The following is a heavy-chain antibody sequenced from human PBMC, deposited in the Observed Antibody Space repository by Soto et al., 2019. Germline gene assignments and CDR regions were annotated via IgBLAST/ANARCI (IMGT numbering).Heavy chain of an antibody. J-gene: IGHJ4*02. CDR1: GGSFSGYD. V-gene: IGHV4-34*01. CDR2: IKHSEST. CDR3: ARDKITGLFDY. D-gene: IGHD3-10*01. Sequence: XXTLSLRCAVYGGSFSGYDGPWILQPPATGLEWMGEIKHSESTNYNPPLKSRVTISVDTSKNQFSLKLTYVTAADTAVYYCARDKITGLFDYWGQGTLVTVSS.